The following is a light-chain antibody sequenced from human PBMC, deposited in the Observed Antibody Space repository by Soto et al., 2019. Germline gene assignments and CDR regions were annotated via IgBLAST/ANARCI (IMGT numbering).Light chain of an antibody. CDR1: SSDVGGYNF. CDR2: DVS. Sequence: QSGLAQPGSGSASPGQTMTISCTGTSSDVGGYNFVSWYQQHPGKAPKLMIYDVSNRPSGVSGHFSGSKYGNTASLTISGLQAEDEADYYCSSYSSSNTYVFGTGTKVTVL. J-gene: IGLJ1*01. V-gene: IGLV2-14*01. CDR3: SSYSSSNTYV.